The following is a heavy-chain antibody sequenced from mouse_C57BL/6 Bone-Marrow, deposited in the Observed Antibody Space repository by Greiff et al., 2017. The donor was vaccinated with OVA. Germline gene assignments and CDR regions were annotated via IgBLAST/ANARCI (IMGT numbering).Heavy chain of an antibody. CDR1: GFTFSSYA. CDR2: ISDGGSYT. V-gene: IGHV5-4*01. CDR3: ARENGYYLDY. D-gene: IGHD2-2*01. J-gene: IGHJ2*01. Sequence: EVQGVESGGGLVKPGGSLKLSCAASGFTFSSYAMSWVRQTPEKRLEWVATISDGGSYTYYPDNVKGRFTISRDNAKNNLYLQMSHLQSEDTAMYYCARENGYYLDYWGQGTTLTVSS.